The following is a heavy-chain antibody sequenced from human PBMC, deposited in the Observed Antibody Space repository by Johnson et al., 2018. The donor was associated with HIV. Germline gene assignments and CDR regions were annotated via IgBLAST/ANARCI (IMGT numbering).Heavy chain of an antibody. CDR3: ARGDDREIGRAQNTGAFDI. V-gene: IGHV3-30-3*01. CDR1: TFTFSSYA. J-gene: IGHJ3*02. CDR2: ISYDGSNK. D-gene: IGHD3/OR15-3a*01. Sequence: QVQLVESGGGLVKPGGSLRLSCAVPTFTFSSYAMHWVRQAPGKGLEWVAVISYDGSNKYYADSVKGRFTISRDNSKNTLYLQMNSLRAEDTAVYYCARGDDREIGRAQNTGAFDIWGQGTMVTVSS.